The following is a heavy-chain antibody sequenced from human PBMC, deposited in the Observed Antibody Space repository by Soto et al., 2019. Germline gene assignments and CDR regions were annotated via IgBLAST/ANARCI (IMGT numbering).Heavy chain of an antibody. V-gene: IGHV4-59*01. CDR1: GGSISGYY. CDR3: ARTYYDFWSGYWRWFDP. J-gene: IGHJ5*02. CDR2: IYYSGST. Sequence: QVQLQESGPGLVKPSETLSLTCTVSGGSISGYYWSWIRQPPGKGLEWIGYIYYSGSTNYNPSLNSRVTISIDTSKNQFSLKLSSVTAADTAVYYCARTYYDFWSGYWRWFDPWGQGTLVTVSS. D-gene: IGHD3-3*01.